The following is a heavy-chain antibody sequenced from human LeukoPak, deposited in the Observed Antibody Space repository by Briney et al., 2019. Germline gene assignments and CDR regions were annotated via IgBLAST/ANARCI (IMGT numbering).Heavy chain of an antibody. V-gene: IGHV3-7*01. CDR2: IKEDGSEK. J-gene: IGHJ4*02. Sequence: GGSLRLSCAASGFPFSSSWMSWVRQVPGKGLAWVANIKEDGSEKYYGDSVRGRFTVSRDNAKNLLYLQMNSLRAEDTAVYYCARTPEGDFWSGYYQFDYWGQGTLVTVSS. CDR3: ARTPEGDFWSGYYQFDY. CDR1: GFPFSSSW. D-gene: IGHD3-3*01.